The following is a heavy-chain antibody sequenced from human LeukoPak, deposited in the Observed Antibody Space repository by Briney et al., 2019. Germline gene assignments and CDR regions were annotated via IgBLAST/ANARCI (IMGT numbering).Heavy chain of an antibody. Sequence: SETLSLTCTVSGXSISSYYLTWVRQPAGKGLGWIGRIHTGGSADYNPSLKRRVTMSVDTSKSQFTLRLTSATAADTALYYCARDYNSLDYWGQGTLVTVSS. CDR2: IHTGGSA. CDR3: ARDYNSLDY. J-gene: IGHJ4*02. D-gene: IGHD1-1*01. V-gene: IGHV4-4*07. CDR1: GXSISSYY.